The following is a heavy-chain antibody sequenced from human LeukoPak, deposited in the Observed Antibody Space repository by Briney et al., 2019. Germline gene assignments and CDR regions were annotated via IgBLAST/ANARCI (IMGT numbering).Heavy chain of an antibody. CDR2: INYSGSS. CDR1: GGSISSYY. CDR3: ARSRGHNYGFAMAV. J-gene: IGHJ6*02. Sequence: PSETLSLTCTVSGGSISSYYWSWTRQPPGKGLEWIGHINYSGSSNYSPSLKSRVTISVDTSKNQFSLKLGSVTAADTAVYYCARSRGHNYGFAMAVWGQGTTVTVSS. V-gene: IGHV4-59*08. D-gene: IGHD5-18*01.